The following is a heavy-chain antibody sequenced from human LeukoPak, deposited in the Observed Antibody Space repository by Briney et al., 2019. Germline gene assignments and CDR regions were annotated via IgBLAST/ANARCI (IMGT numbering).Heavy chain of an antibody. D-gene: IGHD2-21*02. J-gene: IGHJ4*02. Sequence: PSETLSLTCTVPGGSISSSSYYWGWIRQPPGKGLEWIGSIYYSGSTYYNPSLKSRVTISVDTSKNQFSLKLSSVTAADTAVYYCARQPGGDWLSPFDYWGQGTLVTVSS. CDR2: IYYSGST. CDR3: ARQPGGDWLSPFDY. CDR1: GGSISSSSYY. V-gene: IGHV4-39*01.